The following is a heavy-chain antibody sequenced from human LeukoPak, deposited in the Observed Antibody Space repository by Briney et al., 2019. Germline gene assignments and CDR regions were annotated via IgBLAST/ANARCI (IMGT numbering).Heavy chain of an antibody. CDR1: GFTFSGSA. Sequence: TGGSLRLSCAASGFTFSGSAMHWVRQASGKGLEWVGRIRSKANSYATAYAASVKGRFTISRDDSKNTAYLQMNSLKTEDTAVYYCTRHGRILTGYANKYYYYMDVWGKGTTVTISS. CDR2: IRSKANSYAT. CDR3: TRHGRILTGYANKYYYYMDV. J-gene: IGHJ6*03. D-gene: IGHD3-9*01. V-gene: IGHV3-73*01.